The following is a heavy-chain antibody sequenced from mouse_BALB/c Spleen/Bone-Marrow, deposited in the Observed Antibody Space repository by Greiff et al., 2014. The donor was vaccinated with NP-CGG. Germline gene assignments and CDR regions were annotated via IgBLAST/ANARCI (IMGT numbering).Heavy chain of an antibody. D-gene: IGHD2-1*01. CDR1: GYTFTSYW. J-gene: IGHJ4*01. Sequence: LQESGAELAKPGASVKMSCKASGYTFTSYWMHWVKQRPGQGLEWIGYINPSTGYTDYNQKFNDKATLTADKSSSTAYMQLSSLTSKDSAVYYCARGNPPYAMDYWGQGTSVTVSS. V-gene: IGHV1-7*01. CDR3: ARGNPPYAMDY. CDR2: INPSTGYT.